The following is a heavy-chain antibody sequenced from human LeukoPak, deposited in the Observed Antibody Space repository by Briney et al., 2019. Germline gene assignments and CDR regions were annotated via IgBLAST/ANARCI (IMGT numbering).Heavy chain of an antibody. J-gene: IGHJ4*02. CDR2: IYYYGGST. V-gene: IGHV4-30-2*03. CDR1: GASVNVGGCY. CDR3: ARLGYYDVLTGYSHYFDY. Sequence: SQTLSLTCTVSGASVNVGGCYWSWIRQAPGKGLEWLGYIYYYGGSTLYNPSLKSRLTISIDTSKNQFSLKLNSVTAADTAVYYCARLGYYDVLTGYSHYFDYWGQGNPVTVSS. D-gene: IGHD3-9*01.